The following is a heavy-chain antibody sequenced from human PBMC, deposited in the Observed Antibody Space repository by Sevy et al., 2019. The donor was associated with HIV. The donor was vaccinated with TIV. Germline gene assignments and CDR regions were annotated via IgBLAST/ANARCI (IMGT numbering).Heavy chain of an antibody. J-gene: IGHJ4*02. D-gene: IGHD3-22*01. CDR2: IRSKDYGGAT. CDR1: GFTFGDYA. V-gene: IGHV3-49*03. CDR3: TRGYYYDSSGYSDY. Sequence: SCTGSGFTFGDYAMSWFRQAPGMGLEWVGFIRSKDYGGATEYAASVKGRFTISRDDSKSIADLQMNSLKTEDTAVYYCTRGYYYDSSGYSDYWGQGTLVTVSS.